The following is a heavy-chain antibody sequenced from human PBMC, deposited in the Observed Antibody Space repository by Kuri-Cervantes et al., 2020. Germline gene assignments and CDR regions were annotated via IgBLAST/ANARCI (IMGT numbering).Heavy chain of an antibody. Sequence: GESLKISCAASGLTFSSYAMSWVRQAPGKGLEWVSAISGSGGSTYYADSVKGRFTISRDNSKNTLYLQMNSLRAEDTAVYYCASRSGSLPTMKYGMDVWGQGTTVTVSS. CDR2: ISGSGGST. CDR1: GLTFSSYA. J-gene: IGHJ6*02. V-gene: IGHV3-23*01. D-gene: IGHD6-25*01. CDR3: ASRSGSLPTMKYGMDV.